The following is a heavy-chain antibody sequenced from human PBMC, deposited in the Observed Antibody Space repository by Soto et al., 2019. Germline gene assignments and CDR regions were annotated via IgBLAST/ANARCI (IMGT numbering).Heavy chain of an antibody. CDR1: GFTFSSYS. CDR2: ISSSSSYI. CDR3: AREDIVVVPAAIRGRGMDV. J-gene: IGHJ6*02. V-gene: IGHV3-21*01. Sequence: LRLSCAASGFTFSSYSMNWVRQAPGKGLEWVSSISSSSSYIYYADSVKGRFTISRDNAKNSLYLQMNILRAEDTAVYYCAREDIVVVPAAIRGRGMDVWGQGTTVTVSS. D-gene: IGHD2-2*02.